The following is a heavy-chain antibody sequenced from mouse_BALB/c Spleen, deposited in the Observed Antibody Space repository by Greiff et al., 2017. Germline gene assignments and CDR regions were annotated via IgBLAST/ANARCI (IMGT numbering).Heavy chain of an antibody. CDR2: INPSNGRT. D-gene: IGHD1-1*01. CDR1: GYTFTSYW. CDR3: ARFYYYGSSWYFDV. V-gene: IGHV1S81*02. J-gene: IGHJ1*01. Sequence: VQLQQPGAELVKPGASVKLSCKASGYTFTSYWMHWVKQRPGQGLEWIGEINPSNGRTNYNEKFKSKATLTVDKSSSTAYMQLSSLTSEDSAVYYCARFYYYGSSWYFDVWGAGTTVTVSS.